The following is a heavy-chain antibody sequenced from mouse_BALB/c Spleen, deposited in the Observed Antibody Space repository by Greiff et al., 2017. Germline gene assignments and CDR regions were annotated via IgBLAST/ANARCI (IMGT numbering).Heavy chain of an antibody. J-gene: IGHJ3*01. CDR2: INPSSGYT. V-gene: IGHV1-4*02. Sequence: QVQLQQSAAELARPGASVKMSCKASGYTFTSYTMHWVKQRPGQGLEWIGYINPSSGYTEYNQKFKDKTTLTADKSSSTAYMQLSSLTSEDSAVYYCARYRYDFPAWFAYWGQGTLVTVSA. D-gene: IGHD2-14*01. CDR3: ARYRYDFPAWFAY. CDR1: GYTFTSYT.